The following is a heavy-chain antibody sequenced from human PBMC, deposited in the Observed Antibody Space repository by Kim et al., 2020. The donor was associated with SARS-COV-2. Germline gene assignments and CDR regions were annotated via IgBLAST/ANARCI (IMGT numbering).Heavy chain of an antibody. Sequence: GGSLRLSCAASGFTFSNYGMHWVRQAPGKGLEWVAAIWYDGSNEYYADSVKGRFTISRNNSKNTVYLQMHSLRAGDTAVYYCARGTGYSSSNLDYWGQG. CDR3: ARGTGYSSSNLDY. J-gene: IGHJ4*02. D-gene: IGHD6-13*01. CDR2: IWYDGSNE. V-gene: IGHV3-33*01. CDR1: GFTFSNYG.